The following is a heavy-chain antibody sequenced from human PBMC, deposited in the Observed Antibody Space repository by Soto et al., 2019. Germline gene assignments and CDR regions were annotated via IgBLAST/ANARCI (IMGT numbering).Heavy chain of an antibody. CDR3: ARAEIWFGELNISYFEY. CDR2: IKQDGSEK. V-gene: IGHV3-7*01. Sequence: PGGSLRLSCASSVFTFSSYWMSCVRHSPGKGLEWVANIKQDGSEKYYVDSVKGRFTISRDNAKNSLYLQMNSLRAEDTAVYYCARAEIWFGELNISYFEYLGQGTLVIVSS. CDR1: VFTFSSYW. J-gene: IGHJ4*02. D-gene: IGHD3-10*01.